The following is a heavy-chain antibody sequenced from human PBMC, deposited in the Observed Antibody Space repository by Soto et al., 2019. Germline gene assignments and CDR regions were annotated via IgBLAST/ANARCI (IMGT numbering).Heavy chain of an antibody. Sequence: GRSLRLSCAASGFTFSSYSMNWVRQAPGKGLEWVSLVSFDSNYIYYADSVKGRFTISRDNAKNSVYLQMNSLRAEDTAVYYCARERGWQLYFDYWGQGALVTVSS. CDR1: GFTFSSYS. CDR2: VSFDSNYI. J-gene: IGHJ4*02. CDR3: ARERGWQLYFDY. D-gene: IGHD6-13*01. V-gene: IGHV3-21*01.